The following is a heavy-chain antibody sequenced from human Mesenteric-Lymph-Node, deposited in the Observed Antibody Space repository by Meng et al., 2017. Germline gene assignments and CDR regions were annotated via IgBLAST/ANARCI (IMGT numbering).Heavy chain of an antibody. D-gene: IGHD4-23*01. Sequence: GESLKISCAASGFTFNTYAMHWVRQAPGKGLEWVSAISGSGGSTYYADSVKGRFTISRDNSKNSLYLQMNSLRVEDTAFYYCMVTEAVRDYWGQGTLVTVSS. CDR2: ISGSGGST. CDR3: MVTEAVRDY. J-gene: IGHJ4*02. V-gene: IGHV3-23*01. CDR1: GFTFNTYA.